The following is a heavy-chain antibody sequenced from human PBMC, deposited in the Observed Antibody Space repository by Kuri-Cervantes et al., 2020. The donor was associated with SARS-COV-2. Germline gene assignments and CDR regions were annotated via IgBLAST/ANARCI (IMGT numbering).Heavy chain of an antibody. CDR2: ISYDGSNK. Sequence: LSLTCAASGITFSSYGMHWVRQAPGKGLEWVAFISYDGSNKYYVESVKGRFTISRDNSKNTLYLQMNSLRAEDTAVYYCARDTYYYDSSGYFDYWGQGTLVTVSS. CDR1: GITFSSYG. D-gene: IGHD3-22*01. V-gene: IGHV3-30*03. CDR3: ARDTYYYDSSGYFDY. J-gene: IGHJ4*02.